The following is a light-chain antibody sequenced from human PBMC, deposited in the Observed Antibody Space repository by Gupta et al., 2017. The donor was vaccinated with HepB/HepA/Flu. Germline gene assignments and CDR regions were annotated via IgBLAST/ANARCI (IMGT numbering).Light chain of an antibody. CDR3: QQYKSYST. CDR1: QSINTW. V-gene: IGKV1-5*03. CDR2: KAS. Sequence: DIQMTQSPSTLSASVGDRVTITCRASQSINTWLAWYQQKPGKAPNLLIYKASTLESGVPSRFSGSGAGTEFTLTSSSLQPDDFATYYCQQYKSYSTFGQGTNLEIK. J-gene: IGKJ2*01.